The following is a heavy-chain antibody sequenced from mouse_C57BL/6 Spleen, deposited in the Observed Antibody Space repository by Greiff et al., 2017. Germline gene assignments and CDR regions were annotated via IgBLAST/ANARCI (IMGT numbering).Heavy chain of an antibody. V-gene: IGHV7-3*01. CDR3: ARDIFRSFYAMDY. Sequence: EVKLMESGGGLVQPGGSLSLSCAASGFTFTDYYMSWVRQPPGKALEWLGFIRNKANGYTTEYSASVKGRFTISRDNSQSILYLQMNALRAEDSATYYCARDIFRSFYAMDYWGQGTSVTVSS. CDR1: GFTFTDYY. CDR2: IRNKANGYTT. J-gene: IGHJ4*01.